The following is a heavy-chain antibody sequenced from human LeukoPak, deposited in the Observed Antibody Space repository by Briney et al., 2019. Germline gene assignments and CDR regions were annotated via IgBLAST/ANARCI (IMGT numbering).Heavy chain of an antibody. V-gene: IGHV3-48*03. CDR2: ISGSGGRI. CDR1: GFSFSTYE. J-gene: IGHJ6*02. CDR3: ARDRDYYYGMDV. Sequence: GGSLRLSCAASGFSFSTYEMNWVRRAPGKGLEWVSYISGSGGRIHYTESVKGRFTISRDNAKNSLYLQMNSLRDEDTAVYYCARDRDYYYGMDVWGQGTTVTVSS.